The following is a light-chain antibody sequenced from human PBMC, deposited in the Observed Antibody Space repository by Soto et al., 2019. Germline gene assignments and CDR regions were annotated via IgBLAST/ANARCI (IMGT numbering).Light chain of an antibody. J-gene: IGLJ3*02. Sequence: QPVLTQPPSASGTPGQRVTISCSGSSSNIGSYAVDWYQQLPGTAPKLLIYNNDHRPSGVPDRFSASKSGTSASLAISGLQSEDEADYYCAAWDDSMNAGVFGGGTKLTV. CDR2: NND. V-gene: IGLV1-44*01. CDR3: AAWDDSMNAGV. CDR1: SSNIGSYA.